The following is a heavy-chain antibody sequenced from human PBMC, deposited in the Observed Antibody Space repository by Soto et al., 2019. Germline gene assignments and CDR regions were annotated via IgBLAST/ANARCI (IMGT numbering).Heavy chain of an antibody. CDR2: ISGSGGST. J-gene: IGHJ4*02. Sequence: GGSLRLSCAASGFTFSLSAMTWVRQAPGKGLEWVSTISGSGGSTYYTDSVKGRFTISRDNSKNTLYLQMDSLRAEDTALYFCAKDPKFWSGYPPGHWGQGTLVTVSS. CDR1: GFTFSLSA. V-gene: IGHV3-23*01. D-gene: IGHD3-3*01. CDR3: AKDPKFWSGYPPGH.